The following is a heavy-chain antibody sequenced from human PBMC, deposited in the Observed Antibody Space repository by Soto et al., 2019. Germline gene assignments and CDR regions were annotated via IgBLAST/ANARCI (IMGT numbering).Heavy chain of an antibody. Sequence: GGSLRLSCAASGFTFSSYSMNWVRQAPGKGLEWVSSISSSSSYIYYADSVKGRFTISRDNAKNSLYLQMNSLRAEDTAVYYCARDSLTRGYSGYDYYYYYGMDVWGQGTTVTVS. CDR3: ARDSLTRGYSGYDYYYYYGMDV. V-gene: IGHV3-21*01. D-gene: IGHD5-12*01. CDR1: GFTFSSYS. J-gene: IGHJ6*02. CDR2: ISSSSSYI.